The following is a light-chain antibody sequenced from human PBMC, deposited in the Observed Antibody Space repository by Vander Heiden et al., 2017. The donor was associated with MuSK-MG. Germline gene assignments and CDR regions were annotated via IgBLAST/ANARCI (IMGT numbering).Light chain of an antibody. J-gene: IGKJ3*01. Sequence: DIQMTQSPSSLSASVGDRVTITCQASQDISNYLNWYQQKPGKAPKLLIYDASNLETGVPSRFSESGSGTDFTFTISSLQPEDIATYYCQQYDNLPRFGPGTKVDIK. V-gene: IGKV1-33*01. CDR2: DAS. CDR3: QQYDNLPR. CDR1: QDISNY.